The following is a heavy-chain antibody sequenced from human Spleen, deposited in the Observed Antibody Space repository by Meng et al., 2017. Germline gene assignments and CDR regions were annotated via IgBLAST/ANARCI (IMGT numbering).Heavy chain of an antibody. CDR2: IRSKAYGGTT. Sequence: GESLKISCTASGFTFGDYAMSWVHQAPGKGLEWVGFIRSKAYGGTTEYAASVKGRFTISKDDSKSIAYMQMNSLKTEDTAVYYCTRDAMVPLWGQGTLVTVSS. CDR3: TRDAMVPL. CDR1: GFTFGDYA. V-gene: IGHV3-49*04. D-gene: IGHD3-10*01. J-gene: IGHJ4*02.